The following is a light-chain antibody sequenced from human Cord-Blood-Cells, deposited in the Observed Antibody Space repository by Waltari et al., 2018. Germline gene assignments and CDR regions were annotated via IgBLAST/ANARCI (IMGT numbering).Light chain of an antibody. CDR3: QQYYSTPPWT. Sequence: DIVMTQSPDSLAVSLGERATNNCKSSQSVLYSSNNKNYLSWYQQKPGQPPKLLIYWAATLEAVVTDRCSGSGSGTEFTLTISSLQAEDVAVYYCQQYYSTPPWTFGQGTKVEIK. CDR2: WAA. V-gene: IGKV4-1*01. J-gene: IGKJ1*01. CDR1: QSVLYSSNNKNY.